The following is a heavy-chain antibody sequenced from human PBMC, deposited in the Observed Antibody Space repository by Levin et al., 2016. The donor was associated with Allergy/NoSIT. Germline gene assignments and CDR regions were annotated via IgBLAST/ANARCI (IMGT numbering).Heavy chain of an antibody. CDR3: AKWFADLCTSTSCQSYFDH. Sequence: GESLKISCAASGFTFSNYAMSWVRQAPGKGLEWVSAISTSGGNTYYADSVKGRFTISRDNSENTLYLQMNSLRAEDTAVYYCAKWFADLCTSTSCQSYFDHWGQGTLVTVSS. CDR1: GFTFSNYA. J-gene: IGHJ4*02. CDR2: ISTSGGNT. D-gene: IGHD2-2*01. V-gene: IGHV3-23*01.